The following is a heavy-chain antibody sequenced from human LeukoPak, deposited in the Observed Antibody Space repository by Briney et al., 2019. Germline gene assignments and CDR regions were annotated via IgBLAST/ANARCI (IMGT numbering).Heavy chain of an antibody. D-gene: IGHD3-3*01. J-gene: IGHJ5*02. CDR3: ARTGIITIFGVVIPNWFDP. CDR2: IYYSGST. V-gene: IGHV4-59*01. CDR1: GGSISSYY. Sequence: SETLSLTCTVSGGSISSYYWSWLRQPPGKGLEWVGYIYYSGSTNYNPSLKSRVTISVDTSKNQFSLKLSSVTAADTAVYYCARTGIITIFGVVIPNWFDPWGQGTLVTVSS.